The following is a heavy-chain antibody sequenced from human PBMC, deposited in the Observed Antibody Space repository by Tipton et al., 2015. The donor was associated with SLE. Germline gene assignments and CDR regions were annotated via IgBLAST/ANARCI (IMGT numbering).Heavy chain of an antibody. CDR1: GFTFSSYS. J-gene: IGHJ4*02. CDR3: AKDRWELLYYFDY. Sequence: GSLSLSCAASGFTFSSYSMNWVRQAPGKGLEWVSVIYSGGSTYYADSVKGRFTISRDNSKNTLYLQMNSLRAEDTAVYYCAKDRWELLYYFDYWGQGTLVTVSS. CDR2: IYSGGST. D-gene: IGHD1-26*01. V-gene: IGHV3-66*01.